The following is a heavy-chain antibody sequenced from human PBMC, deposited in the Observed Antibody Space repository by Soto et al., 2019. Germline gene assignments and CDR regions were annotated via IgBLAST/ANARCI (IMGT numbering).Heavy chain of an antibody. D-gene: IGHD3-22*01. Sequence: PGGSLRLSCAASGFTFSSYSMNWVRQAPGKGLEWVSYISSSSSTIYYADSVKGRFTISRDNAKNSLYLQMNSLRDEDTAVYYCARDGRRYYYDSSGYYEDYYYYGMDVWGQGTTVTVSS. CDR1: GFTFSSYS. CDR3: ARDGRRYYYDSSGYYEDYYYYGMDV. V-gene: IGHV3-48*02. J-gene: IGHJ6*02. CDR2: ISSSSSTI.